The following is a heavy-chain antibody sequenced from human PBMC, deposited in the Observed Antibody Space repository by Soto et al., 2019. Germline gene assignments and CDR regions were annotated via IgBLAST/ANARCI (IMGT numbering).Heavy chain of an antibody. J-gene: IGHJ5*02. CDR3: VRRVASGHRSWFDP. CDR2: MNPNTGNI. Sequence: QVELVQSGAEVKKPGASVRFSCQASEDTFTHYALNWVRQATGQGLEWMGWMNPNTGNIDYAHQLQGRVTMTRDTSTRTVYMELSSLRSDDTAVYYCVRRVASGHRSWFDPWGQGTLVTVSS. V-gene: IGHV1-8*01. CDR1: EDTFTHYA. D-gene: IGHD2-21*01.